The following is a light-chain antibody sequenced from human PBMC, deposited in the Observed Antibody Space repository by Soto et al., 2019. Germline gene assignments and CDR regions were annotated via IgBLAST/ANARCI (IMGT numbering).Light chain of an antibody. V-gene: IGKV3-20*01. J-gene: IGKJ1*01. CDR3: QQYGSSPPT. Sequence: EIVLKQSPGTLSLSPGERATLSCRASQSVPRNYLAWYQQKPGQAPRLLIYGTSSRATGIPDRFSGSGSGTDFTLTISRLEPEDFAVYYCQQYGSSPPTFGQGTKVDIK. CDR1: QSVPRNY. CDR2: GTS.